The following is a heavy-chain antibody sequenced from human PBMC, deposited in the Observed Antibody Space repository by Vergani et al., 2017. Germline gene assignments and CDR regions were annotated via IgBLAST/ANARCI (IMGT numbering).Heavy chain of an antibody. V-gene: IGHV5-51*01. J-gene: IGHJ4*02. CDR1: GYSFTSYW. CDR2: IYPGDSDT. Sequence: EVQLVQSGAEVKKPGESLKISCKGSGYSFTSYWIGWVRQMPGKGLEWMGIIYPGDSDTRYSPSFQGQVTISADKSISTAYLQWSSLKASYTAMYYCARTQSPYNWNDLWYFDYWGQGTLVTVSS. CDR3: ARTQSPYNWNDLWYFDY. D-gene: IGHD1-20*01.